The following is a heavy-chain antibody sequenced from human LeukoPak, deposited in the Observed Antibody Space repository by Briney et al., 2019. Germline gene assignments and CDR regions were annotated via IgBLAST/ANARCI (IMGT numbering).Heavy chain of an antibody. D-gene: IGHD3-3*01. CDR3: ANYGSSIFGVANPYFDY. CDR2: ISGSGGST. J-gene: IGHJ4*02. Sequence: PGGSLRLSCAASGFTFSSYAMSWVRQAPGKGLEWVSAISGSGGSTYYADSVKGRFTISRDNSKNTLYLKMNSLRAEDTAVYYCANYGSSIFGVANPYFDYWGQGTLVTVSS. V-gene: IGHV3-23*01. CDR1: GFTFSSYA.